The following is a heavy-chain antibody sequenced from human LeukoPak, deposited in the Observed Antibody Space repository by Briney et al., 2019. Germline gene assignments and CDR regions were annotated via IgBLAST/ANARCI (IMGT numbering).Heavy chain of an antibody. CDR2: IYPSDSDT. J-gene: IGHJ6*03. CDR3: ARQDSDTIFDYYYMDV. Sequence: GESLKISCKGSGYSFTSYWIGWVRQMPGKGLEWMGIIYPSDSDTRYSPSFQGQVTISADKSISTAYLQWSSLKASDTAMYYCARQDSDTIFDYYYMDVWGKGTTVTVSS. D-gene: IGHD3-3*01. CDR1: GYSFTSYW. V-gene: IGHV5-51*01.